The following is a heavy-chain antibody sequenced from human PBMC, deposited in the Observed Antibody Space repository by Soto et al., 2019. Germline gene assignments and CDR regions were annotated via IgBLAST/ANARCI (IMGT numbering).Heavy chain of an antibody. Sequence: QVQLVESGGGVVQPGRSLRLSCAASGFTFSSYAMHWVRQAPGKGLEWVAVISYDGSNKYYADSVKGRFTISRDNSKNTLYLQMNSLRAEDTAVYYCARDRGREMATGAFDIWGKGTMVTVSS. D-gene: IGHD5-12*01. J-gene: IGHJ3*02. CDR2: ISYDGSNK. CDR1: GFTFSSYA. V-gene: IGHV3-30-3*01. CDR3: ARDRGREMATGAFDI.